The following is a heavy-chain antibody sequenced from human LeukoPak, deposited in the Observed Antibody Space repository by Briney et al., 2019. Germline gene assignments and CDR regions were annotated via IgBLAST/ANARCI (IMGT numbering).Heavy chain of an antibody. V-gene: IGHV4-30-4*08. CDR2: IYYSGST. CDR1: GGSISSGDYY. J-gene: IGHJ4*02. D-gene: IGHD2-2*01. CDR3: ARDASVVPPGYFDY. Sequence: SETLSLTCTVSGGSISSGDYYWSWIRQPPGKGLEWIGYIYYSGSTYYNPSLKSRVTISVDTSKSQCALELGVVSAADTAVYYGARDASVVPPGYFDYWGQGTLVTVSS.